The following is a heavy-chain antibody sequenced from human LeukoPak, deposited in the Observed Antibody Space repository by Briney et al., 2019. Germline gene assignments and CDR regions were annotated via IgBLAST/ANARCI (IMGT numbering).Heavy chain of an antibody. V-gene: IGHV4-31*02. CDR2: IYYSGST. J-gene: IGHJ4*02. CDR3: ARLSSRWYFSPDY. CDR1: GFSFSTYS. Sequence: LRLSCAVSGFSFSTYSMTWIRQHPGKGLEWIGYIYYSGSTYYNPSLKSRVTISVDTSKNQFSLNLSSVTAADTAVYYCARLSSRWYFSPDYWGQGTLVTVSS. D-gene: IGHD6-19*01.